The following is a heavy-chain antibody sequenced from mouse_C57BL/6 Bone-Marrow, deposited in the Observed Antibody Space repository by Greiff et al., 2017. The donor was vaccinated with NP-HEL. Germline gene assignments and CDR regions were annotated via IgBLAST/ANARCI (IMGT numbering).Heavy chain of an antibody. J-gene: IGHJ4*01. CDR1: GYTFTSYW. Sequence: QVQLQQPGAELVRPGSSVKLSCKASGYTFTSYWMDWVKQRPGQGLEWIGNIYPSDSETHYNQKFKDKATLTVDKSSSTAYMQLSSLSSEDSAVYYCARGSFTTVVAGDYWGQGTSVTVSS. CDR3: ARGSFTTVVAGDY. D-gene: IGHD1-1*01. V-gene: IGHV1-61*01. CDR2: IYPSDSET.